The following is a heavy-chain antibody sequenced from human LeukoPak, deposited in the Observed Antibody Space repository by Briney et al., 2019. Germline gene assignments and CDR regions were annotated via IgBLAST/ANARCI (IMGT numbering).Heavy chain of an antibody. V-gene: IGHV1-46*01. CDR1: GYTFTSYY. D-gene: IGHD5-24*01. J-gene: IGHJ4*02. CDR3: ARENGRWLHDY. CDR2: INPSGGST. Sequence: ASVKVSCKASGYTFTSYYMHWVRQAPGQGLEWMGIINPSGGSTSYAQKFQGRVTMTRDTSTSAVYMEFSSLRSEDTAVYSCARENGRWLHDYWGQGTLVTVSS.